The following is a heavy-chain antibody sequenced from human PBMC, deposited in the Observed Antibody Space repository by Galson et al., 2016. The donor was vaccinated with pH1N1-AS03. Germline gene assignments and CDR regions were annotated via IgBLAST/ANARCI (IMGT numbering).Heavy chain of an antibody. D-gene: IGHD5-18*01. V-gene: IGHV3-66*02. CDR1: GITVSGNY. CDR2: IYRGGTT. J-gene: IGHJ4*02. Sequence: SLRLSCAASGITVSGNYMSWVRQPPGKGLEWVSLIYRGGTTFYAESLKGRFTISRDISKNTLYLQMNSLTLEDTALYYCARVRFVNGYPLENWGVGTLVTVSS. CDR3: ARVRFVNGYPLEN.